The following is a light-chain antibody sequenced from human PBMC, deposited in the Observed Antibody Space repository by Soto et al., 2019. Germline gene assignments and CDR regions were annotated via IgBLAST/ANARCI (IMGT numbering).Light chain of an antibody. V-gene: IGKV1-39*01. CDR1: QSISNY. Sequence: DIHMTQSPSSLSASVRDRVTITCRASQSISNYLNWYQQKPGKAPKLLIYAASSLQSGVPSRFSGSGSGTDFTLTISTLQPEDFATYYCQQSYNSPRTFGQGTKVEI. CDR2: AAS. J-gene: IGKJ1*01. CDR3: QQSYNSPRT.